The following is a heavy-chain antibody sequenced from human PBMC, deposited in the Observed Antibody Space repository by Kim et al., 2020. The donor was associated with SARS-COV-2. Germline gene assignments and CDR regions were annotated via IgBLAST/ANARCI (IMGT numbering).Heavy chain of an antibody. Sequence: KGRFTLSRDNAKNSLYLQMNSLRAEDTAVYYCARDGNNWDSRDFNAFDIWGQGTMVTVSS. V-gene: IGHV3-11*06. CDR3: ARDGNNWDSRDFNAFDI. J-gene: IGHJ3*02. D-gene: IGHD1-26*01.